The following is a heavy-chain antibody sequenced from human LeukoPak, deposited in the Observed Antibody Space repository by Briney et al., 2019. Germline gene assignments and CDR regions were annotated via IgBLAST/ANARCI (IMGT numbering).Heavy chain of an antibody. CDR1: GYSFTTFG. CDR2: ITGYNANT. CDR3: ARHTSGIYIPDGALEI. Sequence: ASVKVSCKTSGYSFTTFGISWVRQAPGQGLEWMGWITGYNANTNYAQKFQGRVTMTIDTSTTTVFMELRSLESDDTAVYFCARHTSGIYIPDGALEIRGQGTMVTVSS. V-gene: IGHV1-18*01. J-gene: IGHJ3*02. D-gene: IGHD1-26*01.